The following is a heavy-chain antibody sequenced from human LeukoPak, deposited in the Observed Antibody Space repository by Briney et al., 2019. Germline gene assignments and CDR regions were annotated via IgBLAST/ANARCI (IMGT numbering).Heavy chain of an antibody. Sequence: PSETLSLTCAVYGGSFSGYYWSWIRQPPGKGLEWIGEINHSGSTNYNPSLKSRVTISVDTSKNQFSLKLSSVTAADTAVYYCARDSNWNYQVWFDPWGQGTLVTVSS. J-gene: IGHJ5*02. CDR2: INHSGST. CDR3: ARDSNWNYQVWFDP. V-gene: IGHV4-34*01. CDR1: GGSFSGYY. D-gene: IGHD1-7*01.